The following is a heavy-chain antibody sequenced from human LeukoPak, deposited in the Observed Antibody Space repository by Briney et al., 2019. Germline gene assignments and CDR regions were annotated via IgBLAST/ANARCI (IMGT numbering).Heavy chain of an antibody. CDR2: ISTSSSYI. CDR3: ARSVVIPAASPDY. Sequence: GGSLRLSCAASGFTFSSYSMNWVRQAPGKGLEWVSSISTSSSYIYYADSVKGRFTISRDNAKNSLYLQMNSLRAEDTAVYYFARSVVIPAASPDYWGQGTLVTVSS. V-gene: IGHV3-21*01. J-gene: IGHJ4*02. D-gene: IGHD2-2*01. CDR1: GFTFSSYS.